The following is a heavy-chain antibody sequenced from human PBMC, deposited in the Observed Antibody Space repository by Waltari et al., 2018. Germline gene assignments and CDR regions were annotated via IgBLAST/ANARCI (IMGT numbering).Heavy chain of an antibody. CDR1: GYRLTDYY. D-gene: IGHD3-10*01. CDR2: VDPEDGET. J-gene: IGHJ3*01. CDR3: VTALGDRSSASRPFDV. V-gene: IGHV1-69-2*01. Sequence: EVQLLQSGTELKKPGSTVKISRQVSGYRLTDYYIHWVQQAPGKGPQWMGLVDPEDGETIYAERFQGRVTITADTSTETAFMELSSLTSDDTAVYYCVTALGDRSSASRPFDVWGLGTLITVSS.